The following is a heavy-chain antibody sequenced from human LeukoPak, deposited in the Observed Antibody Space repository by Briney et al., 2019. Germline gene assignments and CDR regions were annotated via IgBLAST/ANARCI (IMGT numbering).Heavy chain of an antibody. D-gene: IGHD2-21*02. CDR1: GGSISSYY. CDR2: IYYSGST. CDR3: ARRAYCGGDCYDTLDY. V-gene: IGHV4-59*08. J-gene: IGHJ4*02. Sequence: PSETLSLTCTVSGGSISSYYWSWIRQPPGKGLEWIGYIYYSGSTNYNPSLKSRVTISVDTSKNQFSLKLSSVTAADTAVYYCARRAYCGGDCYDTLDYWGQGTLVTVSS.